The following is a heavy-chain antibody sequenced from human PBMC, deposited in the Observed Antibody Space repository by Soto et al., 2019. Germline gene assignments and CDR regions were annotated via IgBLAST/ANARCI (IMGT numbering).Heavy chain of an antibody. J-gene: IGHJ4*03. D-gene: IGHD2-21*02. CDR3: ARSFGYCGDTDCYGSFDF. Sequence: QVQLQESGPGLVKPSQTLSLTCSVSGVSITSGHVYWNWLRQFPGRGPEWMGGIFHTGTTYYHPSLKGRLLISVDTSRNDFSLRLDSLTAADTAIYFCARSFGYCGDTDCYGSFDFWGQGTLITVSS. CDR1: GVSITSGHVY. V-gene: IGHV4-30-4*08. CDR2: IFHTGTT.